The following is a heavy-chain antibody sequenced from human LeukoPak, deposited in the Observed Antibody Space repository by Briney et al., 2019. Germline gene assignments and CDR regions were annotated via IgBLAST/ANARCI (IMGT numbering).Heavy chain of an antibody. CDR1: GFTFSSYS. Sequence: GGSLRLSCAASGFTFSSYSMNWVRQAPGKGLEWVSYISSSSSTIYYADSVKGRFTISRDNAKNSLYLQMNSLRAEDTAVYYCARDFRYDSSPPIPGFDYWGQGTLVTVSS. CDR2: ISSSSSTI. J-gene: IGHJ4*02. D-gene: IGHD3-22*01. V-gene: IGHV3-48*04. CDR3: ARDFRYDSSPPIPGFDY.